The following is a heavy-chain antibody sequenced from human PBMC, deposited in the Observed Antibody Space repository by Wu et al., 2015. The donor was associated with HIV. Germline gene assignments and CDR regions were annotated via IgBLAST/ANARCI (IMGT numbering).Heavy chain of an antibody. Sequence: QVQLVQSGAEVKKPGSSVKVSCKASGGTFSSYAISWVRQAPGQGLEWMGWISAYNGNTNYAQKLQGRVTMTTDTSTSTAYMELRSLRSDDTAVYYCARDGYSSSWTGYYGMDVWGQGTTVTVSS. J-gene: IGHJ6*02. CDR2: ISAYNGNT. CDR3: ARDGYSSSWTGYYGMDV. CDR1: GGTFSSYA. D-gene: IGHD6-13*01. V-gene: IGHV1-18*01.